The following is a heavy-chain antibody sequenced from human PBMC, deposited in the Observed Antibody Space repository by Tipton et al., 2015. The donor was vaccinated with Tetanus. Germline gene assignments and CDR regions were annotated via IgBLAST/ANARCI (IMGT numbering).Heavy chain of an antibody. CDR3: ARAVQGKDCSDISCSRMNV. CDR2: IYYSGST. CDR1: GGSISSFS. D-gene: IGHD2-2*01. Sequence: TLSLTCTVSGGSISSFSWNWIRQPPGKGLEWIGYIYYSGSTKYNPSLKSRVTISVDTSKNQFSLNLSSVTAADTAVYYCARAVQGKDCSDISCSRMNVWGQGTTVTVSS. J-gene: IGHJ6*02. V-gene: IGHV4-59*01.